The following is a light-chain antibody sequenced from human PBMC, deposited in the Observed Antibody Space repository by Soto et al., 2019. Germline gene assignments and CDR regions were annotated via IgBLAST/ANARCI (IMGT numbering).Light chain of an antibody. CDR3: QQYNSYSQT. CDR1: QSISSW. J-gene: IGKJ1*01. V-gene: IGKV1-5*03. Sequence: DIQMTQSPSTLSASVGDRVTITCRASQSISSWLAWYQQKPGKAPKLLIYKASSLQSGVPSRVSGTRSETEFTLTIASLQPDDFATCYCQQYNSYSQTFGQGTKVEIK. CDR2: KAS.